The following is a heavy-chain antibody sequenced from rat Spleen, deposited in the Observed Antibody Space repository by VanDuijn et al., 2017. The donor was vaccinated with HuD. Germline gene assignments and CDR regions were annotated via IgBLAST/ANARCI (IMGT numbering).Heavy chain of an antibody. Sequence: EVQLQESGPGLVKPSQSLSLTCSVTAYSIKSSYRWNWIRKFPGNKLEWMGYINSAGSTNYNPSLQSRIAITRDTSKNQFFLQVNSVTTEDTATYYCARSYCDGTPGFAYWGQGTLVTVSS. V-gene: IGHV3-3*01. D-gene: IGHD1-12*02. CDR1: AYSIKSSYR. J-gene: IGHJ3*01. CDR3: ARSYCDGTPGFAY. CDR2: INSAGST.